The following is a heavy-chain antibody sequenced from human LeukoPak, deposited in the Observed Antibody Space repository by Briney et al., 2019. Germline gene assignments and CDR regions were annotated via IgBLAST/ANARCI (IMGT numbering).Heavy chain of an antibody. Sequence: GGSLRLSCAASGFTFSSYAMSWVRQAPGKGLEWVSAISGSGGSTYYADSVKGRFTISRDNSKNSLYLQMNSLRAEDTAVYYCARAHNWKYGSFDFWGQGTLVTVSS. D-gene: IGHD1-7*01. CDR2: ISGSGGST. CDR3: ARAHNWKYGSFDF. CDR1: GFTFSSYA. J-gene: IGHJ4*02. V-gene: IGHV3-23*01.